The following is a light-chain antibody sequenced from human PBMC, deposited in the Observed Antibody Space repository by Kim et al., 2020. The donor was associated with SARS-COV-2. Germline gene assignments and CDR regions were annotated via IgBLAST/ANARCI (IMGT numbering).Light chain of an antibody. CDR1: KDISHY. J-gene: IGKJ4*01. CDR3: QQYKSYPRT. V-gene: IGKV1-16*02. CDR2: ATS. Sequence: SASVGDTVTITCRASKDISHYLAWFQQKPGKAPKSLIYATSNLGGGVPSKFSGSGSGTDFTLNISSLQPEDFATYYCQQYKSYPRTFGGGTKLEI.